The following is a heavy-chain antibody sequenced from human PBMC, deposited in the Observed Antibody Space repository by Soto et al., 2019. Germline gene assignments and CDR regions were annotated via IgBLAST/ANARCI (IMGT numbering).Heavy chain of an antibody. V-gene: IGHV1-18*01. CDR3: ARDLGYCRSGTCYREWFEP. Sequence: QVQLVQSGAEVKKPGASVKVSCKASGYTFTTHGISWVRQAPGQGLEWMGWVSGDNGHTNYAQSLQGRVTMPTATSTNTAYMELRSLRSDDTAVYYCARDLGYCRSGTCYREWFEPCGQGTLVTVSS. CDR2: VSGDNGHT. J-gene: IGHJ5*02. D-gene: IGHD2-15*01. CDR1: GYTFTTHG.